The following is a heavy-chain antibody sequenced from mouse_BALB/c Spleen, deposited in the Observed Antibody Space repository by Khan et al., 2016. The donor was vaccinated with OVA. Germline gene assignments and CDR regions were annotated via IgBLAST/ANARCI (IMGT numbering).Heavy chain of an antibody. J-gene: IGHJ2*01. V-gene: IGHV6-6*02. CDR1: GFTFSNYW. CDR2: IRLKSNNYTT. CDR3: TPSPFDH. Sequence: EVKLEESGGGLVQPGGSMKLSCVASGFTFSNYWMNWVRQSPEKGLEWVAEIRLKSNNYTTHYAEYVKGRFTISRDDSRTSVYLHMNNLRTEDTGIYYCTPSPFDHWGRGTTLTVSS.